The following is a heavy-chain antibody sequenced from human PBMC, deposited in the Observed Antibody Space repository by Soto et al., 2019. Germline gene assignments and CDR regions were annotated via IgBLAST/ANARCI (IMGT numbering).Heavy chain of an antibody. CDR1: GFTFSSYG. V-gene: IGHV3-30*02. D-gene: IGHD3-9*01. CDR2: IWYDGSNK. CDR3: AKHHSNYDILTGYYNWNYYYYGMDV. Sequence: GGSLRLSCAASGFTFSSYGMHWVRQAPGKGLERVAVIWYDGSNKYYADYVKGRFTISRDNSKNTLYLQMNSLRAEDTAVYYCAKHHSNYDILTGYYNWNYYYYGMDVWGQGTTVTVSS. J-gene: IGHJ6*02.